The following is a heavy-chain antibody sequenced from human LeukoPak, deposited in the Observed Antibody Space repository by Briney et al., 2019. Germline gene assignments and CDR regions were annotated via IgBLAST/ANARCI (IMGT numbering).Heavy chain of an antibody. CDR2: INPNSGGT. CDR3: ARGITMVRGAQEDYYGMDV. CDR1: GYTFTGYY. D-gene: IGHD3-10*01. Sequence: ASVKVSCKASGYTFTGYYMHWERQAPGQGLEWMGWINPNSGGTNYAQKFQGWVTMTRDTSISTAYMELSRLRSDDTAVYYCARGITMVRGAQEDYYGMDVWGKGTTVTVSS. J-gene: IGHJ6*04. V-gene: IGHV1-2*04.